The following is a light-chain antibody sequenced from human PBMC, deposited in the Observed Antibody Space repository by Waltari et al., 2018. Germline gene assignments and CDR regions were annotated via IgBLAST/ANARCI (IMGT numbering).Light chain of an antibody. CDR3: QQYYRYYT. V-gene: IGKV1-5*01. CDR1: QSISSW. Sequence: DIQMTQSPSTVSASVGDRVTITCRASQSISSWLAWYQQKPGKAPKLLIYDASSLESGVPSRFSGSGSGTEFTLTISSLQPEDFATYYCQQYYRYYTFGQGTKLEIK. CDR2: DAS. J-gene: IGKJ2*01.